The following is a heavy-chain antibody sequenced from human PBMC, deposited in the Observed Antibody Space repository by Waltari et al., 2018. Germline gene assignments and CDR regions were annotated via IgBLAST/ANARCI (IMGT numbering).Heavy chain of an antibody. Sequence: QVQLQESGPGLVKPSETLSLTCTVSGGSISSYYWSWIRQPPGKGLEWIGYIYYSGSTNYNPSLKSRVTISVDTSKNQFSLKLSSVTAADTAVYYCARGKIDWNSGWFDPWGQGTLVTVSS. V-gene: IGHV4-59*01. D-gene: IGHD1-7*01. CDR1: GGSISSYY. CDR3: ARGKIDWNSGWFDP. CDR2: IYYSGST. J-gene: IGHJ5*02.